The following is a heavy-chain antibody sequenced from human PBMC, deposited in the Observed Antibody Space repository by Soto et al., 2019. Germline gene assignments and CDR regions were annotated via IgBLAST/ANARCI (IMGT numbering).Heavy chain of an antibody. V-gene: IGHV3-23*01. CDR2: ISGSGGST. J-gene: IGHJ5*02. Sequence: EVQLLESGGGLVQPGGSLRLSCAASGFTFSSYAMSWVRQAPGKGLEWVSAISGSGGSTYYADSVKGRFTISRDNSKNTLYLQMNRLRAEDTAVYYCAKILSYLVVPAAFDPWGQGTLVTLSS. D-gene: IGHD2-2*01. CDR1: GFTFSSYA. CDR3: AKILSYLVVPAAFDP.